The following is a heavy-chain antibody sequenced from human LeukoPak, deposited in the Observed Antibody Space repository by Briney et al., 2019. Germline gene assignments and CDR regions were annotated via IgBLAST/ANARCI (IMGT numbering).Heavy chain of an antibody. D-gene: IGHD6-6*01. CDR3: ARDNSYRDSSWWFDP. J-gene: IGHJ5*02. CDR2: INPSGSRT. V-gene: IGHV1-46*01. CDR1: GYTFTDYY. Sequence: ASVKASCKASGYTFTDYYMHWVRQAPGRGLEWVGLINPSGSRTICAQKFQGRVTMTRDTSTSTDYMELSSLTSEDTAVYYCARDNSYRDSSWWFDPWGQGTLVTVSS.